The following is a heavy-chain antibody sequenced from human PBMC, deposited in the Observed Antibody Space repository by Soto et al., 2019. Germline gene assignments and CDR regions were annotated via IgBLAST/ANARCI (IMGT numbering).Heavy chain of an antibody. V-gene: IGHV4-31*03. CDR3: ARVMGDGSGNFWWFDV. D-gene: IGHD3-10*01. Sequence: QVQLQESGPGLVKPSQTLSLTCSVSGGSVNSGAFYWGWIRQSPGKGLECLGYIYSFGNTFYNPSLKSRVTISLDTSKKQFSLRLTSVIAADTAIYYCARVMGDGSGNFWWFDVWGQGTLVTVSS. CDR1: GGSVNSGAFY. CDR2: IYSFGNT. J-gene: IGHJ5*02.